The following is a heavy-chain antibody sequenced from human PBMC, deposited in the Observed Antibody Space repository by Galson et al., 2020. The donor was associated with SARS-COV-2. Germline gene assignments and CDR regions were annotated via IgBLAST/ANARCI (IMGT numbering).Heavy chain of an antibody. J-gene: IGHJ6*02. CDR3: ARGTVVLADNYYFYGMEV. CDR2: IYHSGTT. D-gene: IGHD2-15*01. Sequence: SETLSLTCAVSGGSISSRNWWSWVRQPPGKGLEWIGDIYHSGTTNYNPSLKSPVTISVDKSKNQFSLRLSSVTAADTAVYYCARGTVVLADNYYFYGMEVLGQGTTVTVSS. V-gene: IGHV4-4*02. CDR1: GGSISSRNW.